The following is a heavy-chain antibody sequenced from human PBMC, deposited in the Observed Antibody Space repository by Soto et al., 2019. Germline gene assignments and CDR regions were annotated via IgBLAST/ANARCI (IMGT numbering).Heavy chain of an antibody. CDR3: ARYGSSWHDRDFDF. CDR2: IDPGDSYT. CDR1: GYRFTSYW. V-gene: IGHV5-10-1*01. J-gene: IGHJ4*02. D-gene: IGHD6-13*01. Sequence: PGESLKISCQGSGYRFTSYWITWVRQMPGKGLEWMGRIDPGDSYTSYSPSFQGHVTISADKSISTAYLQWSSLKASDTAMYYCARYGSSWHDRDFDFWGQGTLVTVSS.